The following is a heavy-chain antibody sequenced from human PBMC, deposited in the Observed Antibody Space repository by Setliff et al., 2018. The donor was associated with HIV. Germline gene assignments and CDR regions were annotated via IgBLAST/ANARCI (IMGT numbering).Heavy chain of an antibody. CDR3: ARDSDNFWSDYYAAFDY. CDR1: GYTFASYG. D-gene: IGHD3-3*01. CDR2: ISAYNGNT. J-gene: IGHJ4*02. V-gene: IGHV1-18*01. Sequence: ASVKVSCKASGYTFASYGISWVRQAPGQGLEWMGWISAYNGNTNYAQKLQGRVTMTTDTSSSTAYLDLRSLRSDDTAVYYCARDSDNFWSDYYAAFDYWGQGTLVTVSS.